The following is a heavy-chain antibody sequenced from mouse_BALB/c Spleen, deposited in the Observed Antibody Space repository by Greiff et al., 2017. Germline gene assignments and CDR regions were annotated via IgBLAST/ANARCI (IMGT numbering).Heavy chain of an antibody. Sequence: DVHLVESGGGLVQPGGSLKLSCAASGFTFSSYGMSWVRQTPDKRLELVATINSNGGSTYYPDSVEGRFTISRDNAKNTLYLQMSSLKSEDTAMYYCARDGGNYYGSSYEAYWGQGTLVTVSA. V-gene: IGHV5-6-3*01. J-gene: IGHJ3*01. CDR1: GFTFSSYG. CDR3: ARDGGNYYGSSYEAY. CDR2: INSNGGST. D-gene: IGHD1-1*01.